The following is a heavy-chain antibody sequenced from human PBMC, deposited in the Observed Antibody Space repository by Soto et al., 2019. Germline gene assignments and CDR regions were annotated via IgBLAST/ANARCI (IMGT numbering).Heavy chain of an antibody. Sequence: QVQLVQSGAEVKKPGASVRVSCKASGYTFTSYDINWVRQATGQGLEWMGWMNPNSGNTGYAQKLQGRVIMTRTTSISTAYMELGSLSSEETAVYYCASEGTRRGDDYWGQGTLVTVSS. D-gene: IGHD3-16*01. V-gene: IGHV1-8*01. CDR2: MNPNSGNT. CDR3: ASEGTRRGDDY. CDR1: GYTFTSYD. J-gene: IGHJ4*02.